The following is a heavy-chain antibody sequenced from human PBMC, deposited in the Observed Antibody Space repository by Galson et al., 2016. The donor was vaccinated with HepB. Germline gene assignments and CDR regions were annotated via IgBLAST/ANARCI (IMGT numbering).Heavy chain of an antibody. V-gene: IGHV3-30*18. CDR2: ISHDGSHK. J-gene: IGHJ5*02. CDR1: GFSFNTHG. CDR3: AKDRRPSNGDLLPADL. D-gene: IGHD2-8*01. Sequence: SLRLSCAASGFSFNTHGMHWVRQAPGKGLEWVAIISHDGSHKFYADSVKGRFTISRDNSRNTVYLEMNSLRAEDTAVYYCAKDRRPSNGDLLPADLWGQGTLVTVSS.